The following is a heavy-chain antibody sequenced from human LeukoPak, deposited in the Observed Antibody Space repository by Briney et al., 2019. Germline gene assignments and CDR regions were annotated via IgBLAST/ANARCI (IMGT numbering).Heavy chain of an antibody. CDR2: IYTSGST. J-gene: IGHJ4*02. CDR3: ARERSGSYDEHFDY. D-gene: IGHD3-10*01. Sequence: SETLSLTCTVSGGSISSGGYYWSWIRQPAGKGLEWIGRIYTSGSTDYNPSLKSRVTISFDTSKNQFSLKLSSVTAADTAVYYCARERSGSYDEHFDYWGQGTLVTVSS. V-gene: IGHV4-61*02. CDR1: GGSISSGGYY.